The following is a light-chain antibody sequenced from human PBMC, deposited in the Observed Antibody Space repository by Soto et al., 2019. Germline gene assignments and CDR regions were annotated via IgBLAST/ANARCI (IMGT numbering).Light chain of an antibody. CDR1: QSVSSN. CDR3: YHHNYSTPLT. Sequence: EIVMTQSPATLSVSPGERATLSCRASQSVSSNLAWYQQKPGHAPRLLIYGASTRATGIPARFSGSGSGTEYTLTINSRLPAEAVADYYYHHNYSTPLTFGAGTKVDIK. CDR2: GAS. J-gene: IGKJ4*01. V-gene: IGKV3-15*01.